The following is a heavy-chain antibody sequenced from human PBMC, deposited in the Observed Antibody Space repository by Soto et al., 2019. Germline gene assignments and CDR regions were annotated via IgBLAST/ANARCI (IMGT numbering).Heavy chain of an antibody. CDR3: ATGPITMIVLGAFDI. CDR2: FDPEDGET. D-gene: IGHD3-22*01. V-gene: IGHV1-24*01. J-gene: IGHJ3*02. Sequence: GASVKVSCKASGYTFTSYDINWVRQATGQGLEWMGGFDPEDGETIYAQKFQGRVTMTEDTSTDTAYMELSSLRSEDTAVYYCATGPITMIVLGAFDIWGQGTMVTVSS. CDR1: GYTFTSYD.